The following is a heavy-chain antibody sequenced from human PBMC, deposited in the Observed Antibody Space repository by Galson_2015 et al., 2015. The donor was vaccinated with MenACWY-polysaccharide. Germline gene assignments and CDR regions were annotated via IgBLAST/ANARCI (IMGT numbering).Heavy chain of an antibody. CDR1: GDSISSSF. J-gene: IGHJ4*02. Sequence: LSLTCTVSGDSISSSFWNWFRQPPGKGLEWVGWIYYSGSTKYTPSLESRVTISLDASKNQFSLRLSSVAAADTAVYYCARAPRPDKTFGYFDYWGQGILSPSPQ. CDR2: IYYSGST. CDR3: ARAPRPDKTFGYFDY. V-gene: IGHV4-59*01. D-gene: IGHD3-16*01.